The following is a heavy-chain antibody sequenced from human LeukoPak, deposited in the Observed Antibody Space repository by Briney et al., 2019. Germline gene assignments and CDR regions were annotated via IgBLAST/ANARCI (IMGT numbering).Heavy chain of an antibody. V-gene: IGHV1-24*01. J-gene: IGHJ4*02. CDR2: FDPEDGET. D-gene: IGHD5-12*01. Sequence: ASVKVSCKVSGYTLTELSMHWVRQAPGKGLAWMGGFDPEDGETIYAQKFQGRVTMTEDTSTDTAYMELSSLRSEDTAVYYCATELSGYAPFDYWGQGTLVTVSS. CDR1: GYTLTELS. CDR3: ATELSGYAPFDY.